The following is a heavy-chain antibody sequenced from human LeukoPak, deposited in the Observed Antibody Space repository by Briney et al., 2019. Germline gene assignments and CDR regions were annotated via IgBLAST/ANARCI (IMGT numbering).Heavy chain of an antibody. CDR1: GYTFTGYY. CDR3: AREGTTGIRGGNWFDP. V-gene: IGHV1-2*02. J-gene: IGHJ5*02. D-gene: IGHD1-1*01. CDR2: INPNSGGT. Sequence: GASVKVSCKASGYTFTGYYMHWVRQAPGQGLEWMGWINPNSGGTNYAQKFQGRVTMTRDTSISTAYMELSRLRSDDTAVYYCAREGTTGIRGGNWFDPWGQGTLVTVSS.